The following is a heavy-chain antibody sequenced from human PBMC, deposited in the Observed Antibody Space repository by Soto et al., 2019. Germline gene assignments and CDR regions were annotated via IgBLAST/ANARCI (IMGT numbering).Heavy chain of an antibody. CDR3: ARDLAKRDYGDYDY. CDR1: GYTFTSYG. V-gene: IGHV1-18*04. CDR2: ISAYNGNT. D-gene: IGHD4-17*01. Sequence: ASVKVSCKASGYTFTSYGISWVRQAPGQGLEWMGWISAYNGNTNYAQKLQGRVTMTTDTSTSTAYMELRSLRSDDTAAYYCARDLAKRDYGDYDYWGQGTLVTVSS. J-gene: IGHJ4*02.